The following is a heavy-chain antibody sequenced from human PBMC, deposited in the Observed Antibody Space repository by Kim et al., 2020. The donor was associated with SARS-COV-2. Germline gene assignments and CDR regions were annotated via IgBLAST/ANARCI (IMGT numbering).Heavy chain of an antibody. CDR3: AKDQTSGSYDLGQYYDGLDV. J-gene: IGHJ6*02. D-gene: IGHD3-10*01. Sequence: GGSLRLSCAASGFIFSSYGIHWVRQAPGKGLEWVAAISYEGSYKYYADSVKGRFTISRDNSKNMVYVEMNSLRAEDTAVNYCAKDQTSGSYDLGQYYDGLDVWGRGTTVTVSS. V-gene: IGHV3-30*18. CDR1: GFIFSSYG. CDR2: ISYEGSYK.